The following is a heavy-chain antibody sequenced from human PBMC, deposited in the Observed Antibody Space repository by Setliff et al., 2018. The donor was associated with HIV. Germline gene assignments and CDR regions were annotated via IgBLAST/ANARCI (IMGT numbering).Heavy chain of an antibody. CDR3: AGSRGYFVQAD. D-gene: IGHD3-22*01. V-gene: IGHV3-7*01. J-gene: IGHJ4*02. Sequence: GGSLRLSCAASEFAFSNYWMSWVRQAPGKGLVWVANIKPDGSERYYIDSVKGRFTISRDNARNSVYLQMNSLRAEDTAVYYCAGSRGYFVQADWGQGTLVTVSS. CDR1: EFAFSNYW. CDR2: IKPDGSER.